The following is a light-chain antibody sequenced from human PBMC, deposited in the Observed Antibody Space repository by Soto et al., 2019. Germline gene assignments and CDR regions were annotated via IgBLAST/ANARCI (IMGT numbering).Light chain of an antibody. J-gene: IGLJ2*01. V-gene: IGLV2-11*01. CDR1: SSDVGGYNY. CDR2: DVS. CDR3: CSYAGSYTRV. Sequence: QSALTQPRSVSGSPGQSVTISCTGTSSDVGGYNYVSWYQQHPGKAPKLMIYDVSKRPSGVPDRFSGSKSGNTASLTISGLKAEDEAAYYCCSYAGSYTRVFGGGTKLTVL.